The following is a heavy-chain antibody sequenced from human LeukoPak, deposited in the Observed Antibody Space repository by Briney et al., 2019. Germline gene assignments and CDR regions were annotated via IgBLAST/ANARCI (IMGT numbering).Heavy chain of an antibody. V-gene: IGHV1-2*02. J-gene: IGHJ4*02. Sequence: ASVKVSCKASGYTFTGYYMHWVRQAPGQGGEWMGWINPNSGGTNYAQKFQGRVTMTRDTSISIAYMELSRLRSDATAVYYCARDRDGYNLSGLDYWGQGTLVTVSS. CDR1: GYTFTGYY. CDR2: INPNSGGT. D-gene: IGHD5-12*01. CDR3: ARDRDGYNLSGLDY.